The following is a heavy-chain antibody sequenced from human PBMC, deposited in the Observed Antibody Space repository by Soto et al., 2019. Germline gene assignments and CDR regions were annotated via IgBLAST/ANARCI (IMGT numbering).Heavy chain of an antibody. CDR3: ASQRDSGSYYYGMDV. D-gene: IGHD1-26*01. J-gene: IGHJ6*02. CDR2: IYHSGST. CDR1: GYSISSGYY. Sequence: SETLSLTCAVSGYSISSGYYWGWIRQPPGKGLEWIGSIYHSGSTYYNPSLKSRVTISVDTSKNQFSLKLSSVTAADTAVYYCASQRDSGSYYYGMDVWGQGTTVTV. V-gene: IGHV4-38-2*01.